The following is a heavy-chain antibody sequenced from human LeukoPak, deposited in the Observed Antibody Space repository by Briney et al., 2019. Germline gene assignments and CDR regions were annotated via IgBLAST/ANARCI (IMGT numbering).Heavy chain of an antibody. D-gene: IGHD3-3*01. CDR3: ARGIGGRGYDFWSGYYFYYYMDV. V-gene: IGHV1-8*02. CDR1: GYTFTSNN. Sequence: ASVKVSCKASGYTFTSNNINWVRQAPGQGLEWMGWMNPKSGNSDYAQKFQGRLTMTRDTSTNTAYMELSGLRSEDTAVYYCARGIGGRGYDFWSGYYFYYYMDVWGKGTTVTVSS. CDR2: MNPKSGNS. J-gene: IGHJ6*03.